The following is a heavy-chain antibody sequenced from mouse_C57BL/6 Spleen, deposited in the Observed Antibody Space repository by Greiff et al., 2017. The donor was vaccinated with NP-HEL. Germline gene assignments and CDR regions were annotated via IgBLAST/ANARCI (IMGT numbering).Heavy chain of an antibody. J-gene: IGHJ4*01. Sequence: QVQLKQPGAELVKPGASVKVSCKASGYTFTSYWMHWVKQRPGQGLEWIGRIHPSDSDTNYNQKFKGKATLTVDKSSSTAYMQLSSLTSEDSAVYYCAIGGSLTGERDYAMDYWGQGTSVTVSS. CDR1: GYTFTSYW. CDR2: IHPSDSDT. V-gene: IGHV1-74*01. CDR3: AIGGSLTGERDYAMDY. D-gene: IGHD4-1*01.